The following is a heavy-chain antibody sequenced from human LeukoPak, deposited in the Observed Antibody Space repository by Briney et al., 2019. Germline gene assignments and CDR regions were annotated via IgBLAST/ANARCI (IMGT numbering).Heavy chain of an antibody. CDR1: GGSTSSGGYY. V-gene: IGHV4-31*03. D-gene: IGHD5-18*01. CDR3: ARVRGYSYGELDY. CDR2: ISYSGTT. Sequence: TLSLTCTVSGGSTSSGGYYWSWIRHHPGKGLEWIGYISYSGTTYYNPSLNSRVTTSVGTSKSQFSLKLSSVTAADTAVYYCARVRGYSYGELDYWGQGALVTVSS. J-gene: IGHJ4*02.